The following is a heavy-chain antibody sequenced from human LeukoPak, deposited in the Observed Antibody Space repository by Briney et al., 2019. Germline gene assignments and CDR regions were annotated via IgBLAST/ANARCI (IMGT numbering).Heavy chain of an antibody. V-gene: IGHV3-11*01. J-gene: IGHJ3*02. CDR2: ISSSGSTI. D-gene: IGHD2-2*02. Sequence: GGSLRLSCAASGFTFSDYYMSWIRQAPGKGLEWVSYISSSGSTIYYADSVKGRFTISRDNAKNSLYLQMNSLRAEDTALYYCAKDKGIGGYCSSTSCYILASAFDIWGQGTMVTVSS. CDR3: AKDKGIGGYCSSTSCYILASAFDI. CDR1: GFTFSDYY.